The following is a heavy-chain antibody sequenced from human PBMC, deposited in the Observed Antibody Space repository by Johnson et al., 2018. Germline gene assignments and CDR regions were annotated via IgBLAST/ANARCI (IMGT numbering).Heavy chain of an antibody. CDR3: ARQIITGSTLGDGMDV. Sequence: EVQLVESGAAVKKPGESLKIFCKGSGYSFTNYWIGWVRQMPGKGLEWMGIIYPGDSDTRYSLAFQDQVTVSVDKSISPAYLPGSSLKASDTAMYYCARQIITGSTLGDGMDVWGHGTRVTVSS. D-gene: IGHD1-7*01. J-gene: IGHJ6*02. CDR1: GYSFTNYW. V-gene: IGHV5-51*01. CDR2: IYPGDSDT.